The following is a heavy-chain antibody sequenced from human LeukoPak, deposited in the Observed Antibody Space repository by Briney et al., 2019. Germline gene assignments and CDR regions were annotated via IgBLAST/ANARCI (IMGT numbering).Heavy chain of an antibody. CDR3: ARDPGSSHYLYYFDY. D-gene: IGHD6-13*01. CDR1: GFTFSSHG. CDR2: IWYDGSNK. V-gene: IGHV3-33*01. J-gene: IGHJ4*02. Sequence: GALRLSCAASGFTFSSHGMHWVRQAPGKGLEWVAVIWYDGSNKDYADSVKGRFTISRDNSKNTLHLQMNSLRAEDTAVYFCARDPGSSHYLYYFDYWGRGTLVTVSS.